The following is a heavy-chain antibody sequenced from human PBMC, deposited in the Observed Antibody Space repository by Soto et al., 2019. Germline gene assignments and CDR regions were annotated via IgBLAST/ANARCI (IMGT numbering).Heavy chain of an antibody. Sequence: GGSLRLFCATSGFTVNTYPMTWIRQAPGKGLEWVSSISSTAGRTSSYADSVKGRFAISRDFSDNTVYLQMNTLRVDDTAVYFCAKGVLSLFYGMEDCGQLTTVTASS. V-gene: IGHV3-23*01. CDR3: AKGVLSLFYGMED. CDR1: GFTVNTYP. D-gene: IGHD3-16*02. J-gene: IGHJ6*02. CDR2: ISSTAGRTS.